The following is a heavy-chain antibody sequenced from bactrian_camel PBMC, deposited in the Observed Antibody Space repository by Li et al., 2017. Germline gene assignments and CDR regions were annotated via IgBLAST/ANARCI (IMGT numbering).Heavy chain of an antibody. CDR2: LYTGDGST. Sequence: VQLVESGGGSVQAGGSLRLSCAASGDIRRRNCMGWFRQAPGKEREGIAALYTGDGSTHYAISVKGRFTISRDNAKNTLYLQMNSLEPEDTAIYYCAADHSGLASGFGLWGQGTQVTVS. CDR3: AADHSGLASGFGL. D-gene: IGHD1*01. V-gene: IGHV3S54*01. CDR1: GDIRRRNC. J-gene: IGHJ6*01.